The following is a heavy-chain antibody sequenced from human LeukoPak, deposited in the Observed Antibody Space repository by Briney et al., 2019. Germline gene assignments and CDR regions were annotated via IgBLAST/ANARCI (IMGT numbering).Heavy chain of an antibody. V-gene: IGHV3-30*02. J-gene: IGHJ4*02. CDR2: IRYDGSNK. CDR1: GFTFSSYA. Sequence: QPGGSLRLSCAASGFTFSSYAMHWVRQAPGKGLEWVAFIRYDGSNKYYADSVKGRFTISRDNSKNTLYLQMNSLRTEDTTVYYCARDLYRIVVVPHYFDYWGQGTLVTVSS. CDR3: ARDLYRIVVVPHYFDY. D-gene: IGHD3-22*01.